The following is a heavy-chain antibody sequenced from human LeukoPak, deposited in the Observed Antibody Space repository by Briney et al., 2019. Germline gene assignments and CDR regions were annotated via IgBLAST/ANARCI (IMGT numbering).Heavy chain of an antibody. D-gene: IGHD5-12*01. CDR2: INPSGGST. CDR3: ARHPKSGYSGYESDY. V-gene: IGHV1-46*01. CDR1: GYTFTSYY. J-gene: IGHJ4*02. Sequence: GASVKVSCKASGYTFTSYYMHWVRQAPGQGLEWMGIINPSGGSTSYAQKFQGRVTMTRDTSTSTVYMELSSLRSEDTAVYYCARHPKSGYSGYESDYWGQGTLVTVSS.